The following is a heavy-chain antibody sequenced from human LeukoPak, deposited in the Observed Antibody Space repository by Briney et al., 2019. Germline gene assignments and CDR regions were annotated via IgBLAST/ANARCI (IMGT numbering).Heavy chain of an antibody. Sequence: GGSPRLSCAASGFTFSSYWMSWVRQAPGKGLEWVANIKQDGSEKYYVDSVKGRFTISRDNAKNSLYLQMNSLRAEDTAVYYCARGWRGSRQYCSSTSCHNPKNAFDIWGQGTMVTVSS. D-gene: IGHD2-2*01. V-gene: IGHV3-7*03. J-gene: IGHJ3*02. CDR2: IKQDGSEK. CDR3: ARGWRGSRQYCSSTSCHNPKNAFDI. CDR1: GFTFSSYW.